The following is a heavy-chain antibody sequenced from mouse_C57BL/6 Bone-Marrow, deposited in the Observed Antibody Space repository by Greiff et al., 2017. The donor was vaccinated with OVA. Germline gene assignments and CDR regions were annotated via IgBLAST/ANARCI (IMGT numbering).Heavy chain of an antibody. CDR1: GFTFSDAW. J-gene: IGHJ3*01. Sequence: EVKLVESGGGLVQPGGSMKLSCAASGFTFSDAWMDWVRQSPEKGLEWVADIRNKANNHATYYAESVKGRFTISRDDSKSSVYLQMNSLRAEDTGIYYCTTVYYGSSSAWFAYWGQGTLVTVSA. D-gene: IGHD1-1*01. CDR2: IRNKANNHAT. V-gene: IGHV6-6*01. CDR3: TTVYYGSSSAWFAY.